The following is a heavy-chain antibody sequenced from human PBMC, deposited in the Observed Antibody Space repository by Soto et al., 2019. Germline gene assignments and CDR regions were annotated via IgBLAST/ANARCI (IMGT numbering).Heavy chain of an antibody. J-gene: IGHJ4*02. CDR1: GFTFSSYG. Sequence: PGGSLRLSCAASGFTFSSYGMHWVRQAPGKGLEWVAVIWCDGSNKYYADSVKGRFTISRDNSKNTLYLQMNSLRAEDTAVYYCARFLEWLPLDYWGQGTLVTVSS. CDR2: IWCDGSNK. V-gene: IGHV3-33*01. CDR3: ARFLEWLPLDY. D-gene: IGHD3-3*01.